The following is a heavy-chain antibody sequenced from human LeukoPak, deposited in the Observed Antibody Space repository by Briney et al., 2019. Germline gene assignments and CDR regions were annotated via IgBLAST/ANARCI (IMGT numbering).Heavy chain of an antibody. J-gene: IGHJ4*02. CDR3: ARGLLWLF. V-gene: IGHV3-7*01. CDR2: IKQDGSEK. CDR1: GFTFSILD. D-gene: IGHD3-10*01. Sequence: GGSLRLSCAASGFTFSILDMSWVRQAPGKGLEWVANIKQDGSEKYYVDSVKGRFTISRDNAKNSVDLQMNSLRVEDTAVYYCARGLLWLFGGQGTLVTVSS.